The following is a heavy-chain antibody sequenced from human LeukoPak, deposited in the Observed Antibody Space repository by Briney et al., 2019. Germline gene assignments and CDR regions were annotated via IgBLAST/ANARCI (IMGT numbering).Heavy chain of an antibody. CDR3: ARWVVAVPAAPPFDH. CDR2: ISSSGSTI. CDR1: GFTFSDYY. J-gene: IGHJ4*02. V-gene: IGHV3-11*01. Sequence: PGGSLRLSCAASGFTFSDYYMSWIRQAPGKGLEWVSYISSSGSTIYYADSVKGRFTISRDNAKNSLYLQMNSLRAEDTAVYYCARWVVAVPAAPPFDHWGQGTLVTVSS. D-gene: IGHD2-2*01.